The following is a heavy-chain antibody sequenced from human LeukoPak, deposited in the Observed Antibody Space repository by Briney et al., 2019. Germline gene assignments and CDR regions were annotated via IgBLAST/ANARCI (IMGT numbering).Heavy chain of an antibody. V-gene: IGHV3-33*08. CDR3: ARGRNWGTY. CDR1: GFTFDDYA. J-gene: IGHJ4*02. CDR2: IWYDGSDK. D-gene: IGHD7-27*01. Sequence: GGSLRLSCAASGFTFDDYAMHWVRQAPGKGLEWVAVIWYDGSDKYYADAVKGRFTISRDNSKNTLYLQMNSLRAEDTAVYYCARGRNWGTYWGQGTLVIVSS.